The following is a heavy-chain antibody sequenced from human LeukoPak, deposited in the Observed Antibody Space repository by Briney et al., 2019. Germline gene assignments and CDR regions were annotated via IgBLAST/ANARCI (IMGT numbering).Heavy chain of an antibody. D-gene: IGHD5-18*01. V-gene: IGHV3-23*01. J-gene: IGHJ4*02. CDR3: AKDSRAYNYGQFDY. CDR1: GFTFSSYA. CDR2: IIGSGGST. Sequence: GGSLRLSCAASGFTFSSYALSWVRQAPGKGLEWVSAIIGSGGSTYYADSVRGRFTISRDNSKNTLYQQMNSLRAEDTAVYYCAKDSRAYNYGQFDYWGQGTLVTVSS.